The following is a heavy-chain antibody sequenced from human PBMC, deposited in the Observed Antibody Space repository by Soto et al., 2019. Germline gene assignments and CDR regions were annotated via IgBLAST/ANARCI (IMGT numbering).Heavy chain of an antibody. D-gene: IGHD2-21*02. CDR1: GYTFTSYY. CDR2: INPSGGST. J-gene: IGHJ4*02. CDR3: ARVGDNNGGNLRPFDY. V-gene: IGHV1-46*01. Sequence: QVQLVQSGAEVKKPGASVKVFCKASGYTFTSYYMNWVRQAPGQGLEWMGIINPSGGSTSYAQKFQGRVTMTRDTSTSTVYMELTSHRSEDTAVYYCARVGDNNGGNLRPFDYWCQGTLVTVSS.